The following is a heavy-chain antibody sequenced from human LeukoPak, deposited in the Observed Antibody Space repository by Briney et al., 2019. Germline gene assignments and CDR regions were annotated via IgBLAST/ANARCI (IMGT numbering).Heavy chain of an antibody. CDR3: AKVETAAAATLRGFDY. CDR1: GFTFTSYA. V-gene: IGHV3-23*01. CDR2: MSGSGGST. Sequence: GGSLRLSCAASGFTFTSYAMSWVRQAPGKGLEWVSSMSGSGGSTCYADSVKGRFTISRDTSKNTLHLQMSSLRAEDTAVYYCAKVETAAAATLRGFDYWGQGTLVTVSS. D-gene: IGHD6-13*01. J-gene: IGHJ4*02.